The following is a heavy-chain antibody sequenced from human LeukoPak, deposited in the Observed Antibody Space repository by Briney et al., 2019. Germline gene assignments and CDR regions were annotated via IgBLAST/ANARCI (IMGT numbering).Heavy chain of an antibody. CDR3: ARSHYDSSGHVDY. J-gene: IGHJ4*02. D-gene: IGHD3-22*01. Sequence: SETLSLTCTVSGGSISSNYWSWIRQPPGKGLEWIGYIYYSGSTNHNPSLKSRVIISVHTSKNQFSLKLSSVTAADTAVYYCARSHYDSSGHVDYWGQGTLVTVSS. V-gene: IGHV4-59*01. CDR2: IYYSGST. CDR1: GGSISSNY.